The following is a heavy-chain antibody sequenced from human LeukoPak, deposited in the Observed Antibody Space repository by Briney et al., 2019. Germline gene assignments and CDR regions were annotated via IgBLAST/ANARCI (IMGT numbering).Heavy chain of an antibody. CDR3: AKGRLALVAGTSFDY. V-gene: IGHV3-23*01. J-gene: IGHJ4*02. D-gene: IGHD6-19*01. CDR2: IGGSDGST. CDR1: GFTFSDYY. Sequence: GGSLRLSCAASGFTFSDYYMSWIRQAPGKGLEWVSTIGGSDGSTYYANSVKGRFTISRDNSKNTLYLQMNSLRAEDTAVYYCAKGRLALVAGTSFDYWGQGTLVTVSS.